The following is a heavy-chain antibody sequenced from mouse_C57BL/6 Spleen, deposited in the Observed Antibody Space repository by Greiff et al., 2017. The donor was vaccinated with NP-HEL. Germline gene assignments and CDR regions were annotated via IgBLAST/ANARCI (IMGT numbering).Heavy chain of an antibody. CDR2: IYPGDGDT. CDR1: GYAFSSSW. J-gene: IGHJ2*01. Sequence: VKLQESGPELVKPGASVKISCKASGYAFSSSWKHWVKQRPGRGLEWIGRIYPGDGDTKYNGKFKGKATLTVAKCTSTAYMQLSSLTSADSAVYFGARESIYDYDGSHFDYWGQGTTLTVSS. V-gene: IGHV1-82*01. CDR3: ARESIYDYDGSHFDY. D-gene: IGHD1-1*01.